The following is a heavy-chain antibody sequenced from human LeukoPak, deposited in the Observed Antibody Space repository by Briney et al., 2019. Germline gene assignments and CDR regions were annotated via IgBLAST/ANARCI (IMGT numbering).Heavy chain of an antibody. CDR1: GFTFSSYS. J-gene: IGHJ3*02. D-gene: IGHD3-22*01. V-gene: IGHV3-21*01. Sequence: GGSLRLSCAASGFTFSSYSMNWVRQAPGKGLEWVSSISSSSSYIYYADSVKGRFTISRDNVKNSLYLQMNSLRAEDTAVYYCARDVYYDSSGYYYRDAFDIWGQGTMVTVSS. CDR2: ISSSSSYI. CDR3: ARDVYYDSSGYYYRDAFDI.